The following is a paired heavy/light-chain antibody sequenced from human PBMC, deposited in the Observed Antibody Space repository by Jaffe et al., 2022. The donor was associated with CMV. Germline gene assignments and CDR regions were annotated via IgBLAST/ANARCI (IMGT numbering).Light chain of an antibody. CDR3: QQDYHSPT. CDR2: GAS. CDR1: QSVSSNY. V-gene: IGKV3D-7*01. Sequence: EIVMTQSPATLSLSPGERATLSCRASQSVSSNYLSWYQQKPGQAPRLLIYGASTRATDIPARFSGSGSGTDFTLTISSLQPEDFAVYYCQQDYHSPTFGQGTKLEIK. J-gene: IGKJ2*01.
Heavy chain of an antibody. CDR3: ARGSAVGTTIRDF. V-gene: IGHV1-18*01. CDR2: ISGYNGDT. Sequence: QVQLVQSGAEVKKPGASVKVSCKASGYIFTNYGINWVRQAPGQGLAWMGWISGYNGDTDYAQKFQGRVTMTTDTSTSTAYMEVRNLTSDDTAVYYCARGSAVGTTIRDFWGQGTLVTVSS. J-gene: IGHJ4*02. CDR1: GYIFTNYG. D-gene: IGHD1-26*01.